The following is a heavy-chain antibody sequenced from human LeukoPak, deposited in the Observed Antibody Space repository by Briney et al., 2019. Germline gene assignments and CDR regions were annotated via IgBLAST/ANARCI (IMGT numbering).Heavy chain of an antibody. D-gene: IGHD6-19*01. CDR1: GFTFDRYA. J-gene: IGHJ6*02. V-gene: IGHV3-23*01. CDR3: AKDDSSSGWYSYYYYGMDV. CDR2: ISGRSRGT. Sequence: GGSLRLSCAASGFTFDRYAMSWVRQAPGKGLEWVSTISGRSRGTWYADSVKGRFTISRDNSKNTLYLQMNSLRAEDTAVYYCAKDDSSSGWYSYYYYGMDVWGQGTTVTVSS.